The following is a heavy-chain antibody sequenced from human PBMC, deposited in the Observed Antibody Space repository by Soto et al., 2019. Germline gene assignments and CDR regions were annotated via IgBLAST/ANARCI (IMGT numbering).Heavy chain of an antibody. CDR3: AKGQPFSAAPTEGFDP. Sequence: SLRLSCAASGFTFSSYAMSWVRQAPGKGLEWVSAISGSGGSTYYADSVKGRFTISRDNSKNTLYLQMNSLRAEDTAVYYCAKGQPFSAAPTEGFDPWGQGTLVTVSS. J-gene: IGHJ5*02. D-gene: IGHD6-13*01. V-gene: IGHV3-23*01. CDR2: ISGSGGST. CDR1: GFTFSSYA.